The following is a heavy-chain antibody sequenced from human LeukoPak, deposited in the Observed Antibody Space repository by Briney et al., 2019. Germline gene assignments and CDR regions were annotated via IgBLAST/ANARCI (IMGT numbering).Heavy chain of an antibody. V-gene: IGHV3-7*01. CDR3: VRDHSSSSFDY. Sequence: GGSLRLSCAASGFTFTSDWMSWVRKESGKGLEGVANIKQDGSEKYYVDSVKGRFTISRDNAKNSLYLQMNSLRAEDTAVYYCVRDHSSSSFDYWGQGTLVTVSS. D-gene: IGHD6-6*01. J-gene: IGHJ4*02. CDR1: GFTFTSDW. CDR2: IKQDGSEK.